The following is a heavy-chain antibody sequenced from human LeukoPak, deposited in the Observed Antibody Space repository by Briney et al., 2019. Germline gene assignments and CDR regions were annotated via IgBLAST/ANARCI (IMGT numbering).Heavy chain of an antibody. D-gene: IGHD3-22*01. Sequence: PGGSLRLSCAASGFTFSSYSMNWVRQAPGKGLEWVSSISGSSSYIYYADSVKGRFTISRDNAKNSLYLQMNSLRAEDTAVYYCARAPPEWDSSGYYWSANFQHWGQGTLVTVS. V-gene: IGHV3-21*01. CDR1: GFTFSSYS. CDR2: ISGSSSYI. CDR3: ARAPPEWDSSGYYWSANFQH. J-gene: IGHJ1*01.